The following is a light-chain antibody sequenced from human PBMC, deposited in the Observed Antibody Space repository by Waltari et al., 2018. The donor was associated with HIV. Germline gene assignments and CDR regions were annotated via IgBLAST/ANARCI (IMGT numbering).Light chain of an antibody. V-gene: IGKV3-15*01. J-gene: IGKJ1*01. CDR3: QQYNNWPRT. CDR2: GAS. Sequence: EIVMTQSPATLSVSPGERATLSCRATQSVSSNLAWHQQKPGQATRLLIYGASTRANGIPARFSGSGSGTEFTLTISSLQSEDFAVYYCQQYNNWPRTFGQGTKVEIK. CDR1: QSVSSN.